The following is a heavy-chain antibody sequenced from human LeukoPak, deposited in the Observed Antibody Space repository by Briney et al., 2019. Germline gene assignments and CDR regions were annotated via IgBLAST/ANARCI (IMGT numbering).Heavy chain of an antibody. D-gene: IGHD2-8*01. CDR3: ARAVDCTNGVCRHFDY. V-gene: IGHV4-59*01. CDR2: IYYSGST. CDR1: GGSISSYY. J-gene: IGHJ4*02. Sequence: PSETLSLTCTVSGGSISSYYWSWIRQPPGKGLEWIGYIYYSGSTNYNPSLKSRVTISVDTSKNQFSLKLSSVTAADTAVYYCARAVDCTNGVCRHFDYWGQGTLVTVSS.